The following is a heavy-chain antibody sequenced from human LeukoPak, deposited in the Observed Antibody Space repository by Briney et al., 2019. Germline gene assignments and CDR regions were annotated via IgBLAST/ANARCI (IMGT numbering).Heavy chain of an antibody. CDR2: ISSTSSYI. D-gene: IGHD2/OR15-2a*01. Sequence: PGGSLRLSCAASGFSFSSYTMNWVRQAPGKGLEWVSSISSTSSYIYYADSVKGRFTISRDNSKNTLYLQMNSLRAEDTAVYYCAKDLSRLYYYYGMDVWGQGTTVTVSS. CDR3: AKDLSRLYYYYGMDV. V-gene: IGHV3-21*04. J-gene: IGHJ6*02. CDR1: GFSFSSYT.